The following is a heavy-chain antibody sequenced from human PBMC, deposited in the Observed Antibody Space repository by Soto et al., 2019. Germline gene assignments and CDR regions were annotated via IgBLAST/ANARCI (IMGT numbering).Heavy chain of an antibody. CDR3: ASGGDASGHHDFDV. D-gene: IGHD6-19*01. CDR1: GTSLTNIW. CDR2: IDPGDSVT. V-gene: IGHV5-10-1*01. J-gene: IGHJ3*01. Sequence: GEPLNSSCKGSGTSLTNIWIHWVREIPGKGLEWMGRIDPGDSVTTYNSYFKGHVTMSADKSINTAYMQWSSLKAPDTAMYYCASGGDASGHHDFDVWGLGTMVTVSS.